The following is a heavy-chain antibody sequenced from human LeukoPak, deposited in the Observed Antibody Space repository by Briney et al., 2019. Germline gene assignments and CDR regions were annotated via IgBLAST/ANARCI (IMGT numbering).Heavy chain of an antibody. Sequence: PGGSLRLSCAASGFTFSSYAMHWVRQAPGKGLEWVAIISYDGSNKYYADSVKGRFTISRDNSKNTLYMQMNSLRPEDTAVYYCAKGAGNVVVAAIAWGQGTLVTVSS. CDR2: ISYDGSNK. CDR1: GFTFSSYA. V-gene: IGHV3-30*18. CDR3: AKGAGNVVVAAIA. J-gene: IGHJ5*02. D-gene: IGHD2-15*01.